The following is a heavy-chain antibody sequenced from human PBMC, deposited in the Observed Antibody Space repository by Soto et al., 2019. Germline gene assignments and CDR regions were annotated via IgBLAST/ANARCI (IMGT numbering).Heavy chain of an antibody. V-gene: IGHV1-8*01. D-gene: IGHD6-13*01. Sequence: ASLKLSRKTAGYTFTRYHINCLRKATKQGLEWMGWMNPNSGNTGYAQKFQGRVTMTRNTSISTAYMELSSLRSEDSAVYFCARGVVRKQQLVYNYLGQGSLVT. CDR1: GYTFTRYH. CDR2: MNPNSGNT. J-gene: IGHJ4*02. CDR3: ARGVVRKQQLVYNY.